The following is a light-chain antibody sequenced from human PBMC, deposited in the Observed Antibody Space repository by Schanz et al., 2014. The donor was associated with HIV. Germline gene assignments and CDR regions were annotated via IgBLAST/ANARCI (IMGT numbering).Light chain of an antibody. V-gene: IGLV2-14*03. CDR1: SSDIGGSDY. CDR2: DVS. CDR3: SSYTSSSSTLVV. Sequence: QSALTQPASVSGSPGQSITISCSGTSSDIGGSDYVSWYQQHPGRAPKLMIYDVSDRPSGVSNRFSGSKSGNTASLSISGLQAEDEADYSCSSYTSSSSTLVVLGGGTKVTVL. J-gene: IGLJ2*01.